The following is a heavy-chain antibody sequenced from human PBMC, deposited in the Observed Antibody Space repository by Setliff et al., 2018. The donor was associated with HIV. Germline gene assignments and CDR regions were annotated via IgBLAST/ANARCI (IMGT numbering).Heavy chain of an antibody. Sequence: SLKISCAASGFAFVDFAMTWVRQRPGKGLEWVSYINWNGGRTDFADSVKGRFTISRDNVERYVFLEMNNLRPEDTALYYCARHWGRDLGHAFEGWGQGTMVTVSS. CDR1: GFAFVDFA. D-gene: IGHD3-16*01. CDR3: ARHWGRDLGHAFEG. V-gene: IGHV3-20*04. CDR2: INWNGGRT. J-gene: IGHJ3*01.